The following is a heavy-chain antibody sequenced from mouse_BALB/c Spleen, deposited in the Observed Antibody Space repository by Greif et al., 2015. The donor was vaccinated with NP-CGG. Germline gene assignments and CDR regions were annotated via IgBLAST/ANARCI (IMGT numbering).Heavy chain of an antibody. D-gene: IGHD1-1*01. CDR3: AALRLFAY. V-gene: IGHV5-17*02. Sequence: EVHLVESGGGLVQPGGSRKLSCAASGFTFSSFGMHWVRQAPEKGLEWVAYISSGSSTIYYADTVKGRFTISRDNPKNTLFLQMTSLRSEDTAMYYCAALRLFAYWGQGTLVTVSA. CDR1: GFTFSSFG. J-gene: IGHJ3*01. CDR2: ISSGSSTI.